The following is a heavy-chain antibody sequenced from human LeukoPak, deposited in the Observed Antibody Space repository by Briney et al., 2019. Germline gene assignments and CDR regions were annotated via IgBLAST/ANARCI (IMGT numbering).Heavy chain of an antibody. CDR1: GGSISSSSYY. CDR3: ARQHYSYDIDY. V-gene: IGHV4-39*01. D-gene: IGHD5-18*01. J-gene: IGHJ4*02. Sequence: PSETLSLTCTVSGGSISSSSYYWGWIRQPPGKGLEWIGSIYYSGSTYYNPSLKSRVTISVDTSKNQFSLKLSSVTAADTAVYYCARQHYSYDIDYWGQGTLVTVSS. CDR2: IYYSGST.